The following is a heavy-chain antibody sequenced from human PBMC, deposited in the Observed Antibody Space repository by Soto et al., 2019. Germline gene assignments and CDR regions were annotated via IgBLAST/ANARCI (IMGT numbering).Heavy chain of an antibody. CDR2: IYYSGST. CDR1: GGSISSSSYY. Sequence: SETLSLTCTVSGGSISSSSYYWGWIRQPPGKGLEWIGSIYYSGSTYYNPSLKSRVTISVDTSKNQFSLKLSSVTAADTAVYYCARLANGAYYDNLTGYPRYYMDVWRKGTTVTVSS. CDR3: ARLANGAYYDNLTGYPRYYMDV. J-gene: IGHJ6*03. D-gene: IGHD3-9*01. V-gene: IGHV4-39*01.